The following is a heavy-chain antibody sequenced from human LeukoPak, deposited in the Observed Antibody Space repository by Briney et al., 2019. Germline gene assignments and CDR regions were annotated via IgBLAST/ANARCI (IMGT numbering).Heavy chain of an antibody. V-gene: IGHV4-4*07. CDR3: ARHPPYLRYFDWFPNRTRPTRDYYFDY. D-gene: IGHD3-9*01. CDR2: IYTSGST. J-gene: IGHJ4*02. Sequence: SETLSLTCTVSGGSISSYYWSWIRQPAGKGLEWIGRIYTSGSTNYNPSLKSRVTMSVDTSKNQFSLKLSSVTAADTAVYYCARHPPYLRYFDWFPNRTRPTRDYYFDYWGQGTLVTVSS. CDR1: GGSISSYY.